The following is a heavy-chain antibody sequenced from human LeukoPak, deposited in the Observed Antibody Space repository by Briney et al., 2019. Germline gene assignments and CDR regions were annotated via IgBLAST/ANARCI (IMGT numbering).Heavy chain of an antibody. CDR1: GFTFSSYE. Sequence: GGSLRLSCAASGFTFSSYEMNWVRQAPGKGLEWVSYISSSGGTIYYADSVKGRFTISRDNAKNSLYLQMNSLRAEDTAVYYCARAVLYYYYGMDVWGQGTTVTVSS. CDR2: ISSSGGTI. V-gene: IGHV3-48*03. J-gene: IGHJ6*02. CDR3: ARAVLYYYYGMDV.